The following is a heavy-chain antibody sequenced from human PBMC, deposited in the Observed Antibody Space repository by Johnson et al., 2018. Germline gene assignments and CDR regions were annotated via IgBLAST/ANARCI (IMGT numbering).Heavy chain of an antibody. CDR1: GFTFSSYG. CDR2: LSYDGSNI. V-gene: IGHV3-30*18. J-gene: IGHJ6*03. CDR3: AKARVVAATHYYYYYMDV. D-gene: IGHD2-15*01. Sequence: QVQLVQSGGGVVQPGRSLRLSCAASGFTFSSYGMHWVRQAQGKGLEWVAILSYDGSNIYYADSVKGRFTISRDNSKNPRYLQMDSLRAEDTAVYYCAKARVVAATHYYYYYMDVWGKGTTVTVSS.